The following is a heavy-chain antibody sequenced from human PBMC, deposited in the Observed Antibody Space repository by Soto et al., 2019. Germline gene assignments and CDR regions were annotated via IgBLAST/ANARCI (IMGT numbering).Heavy chain of an antibody. D-gene: IGHD3-9*01. Sequence: SETLSLTCTVSGGSISSGGYYWSWIRQHPGKGLEWIGYIYYSGSTYYNPSLKSRVTISVDTSKNQFSLKLSSVTAADTAVYYCARVLEGLVKSFDYWGQGTLVTVSS. V-gene: IGHV4-31*03. J-gene: IGHJ4*02. CDR2: IYYSGST. CDR3: ARVLEGLVKSFDY. CDR1: GGSISSGGYY.